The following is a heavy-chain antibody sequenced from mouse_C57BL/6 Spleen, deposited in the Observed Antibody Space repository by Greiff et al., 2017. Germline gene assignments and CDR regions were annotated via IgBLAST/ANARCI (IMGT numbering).Heavy chain of an antibody. V-gene: IGHV7-3*01. CDR2: IRNKANGYTT. Sequence: EVKLMESGGGLVQPGGSLSLSCAASGFTFTDYYMSWVRQPPGKALEWLGVIRNKANGYTTEYSASVKGRFTISRDNSQSTLYLQMNALRAEDSATYYCARFYDYYWYFDVWGTGTTVTVSS. D-gene: IGHD2-4*01. CDR3: ARFYDYYWYFDV. J-gene: IGHJ1*03. CDR1: GFTFTDYY.